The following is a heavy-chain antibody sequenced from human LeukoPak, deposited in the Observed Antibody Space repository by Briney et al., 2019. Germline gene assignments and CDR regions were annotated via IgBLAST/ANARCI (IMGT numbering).Heavy chain of an antibody. J-gene: IGHJ4*02. Sequence: PGGSLRLSCAASGFTFNIYGMSWVRQAPGKGLELVSSVGGGNDLYYADSVKGRFSGSSDGAENTVYLQTLSLRADVTDIYICVKDATPRNSIWNHFDSWAQETLVTVSS. D-gene: IGHD1-1*01. CDR2: VGGGNDL. V-gene: IGHV3-23*01. CDR3: VKDATPRNSIWNHFDS. CDR1: GFTFNIYG.